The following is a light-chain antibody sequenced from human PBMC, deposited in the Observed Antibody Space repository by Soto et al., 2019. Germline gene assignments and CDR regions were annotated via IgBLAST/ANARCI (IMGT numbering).Light chain of an antibody. V-gene: IGKV3-20*01. Sequence: PGEGASLSCGASQSISSSFLAWYQQKPGQAPRLLIYGASSRATGIPDRFSGTGSETDFTLTISRLEPEDFAVYYCQQYDNSPITFGQGTKVDI. CDR1: QSISSSF. CDR3: QQYDNSPIT. CDR2: GAS. J-gene: IGKJ1*01.